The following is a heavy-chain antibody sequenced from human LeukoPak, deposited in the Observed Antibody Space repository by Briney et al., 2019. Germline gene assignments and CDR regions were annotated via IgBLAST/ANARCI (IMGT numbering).Heavy chain of an antibody. CDR3: ARIPNSGSYDY. J-gene: IGHJ4*02. CDR1: GFTFSSYW. V-gene: IGHV3-7*02. D-gene: IGHD1-26*01. Sequence: GGSLRLSCAASGFTFSSYWMSWVRQAPGKGLEWVANIKEDGSEKYYVDSVKGRFTISRDNAKNSLYLQMNSLRAEDMAVYYCARIPNSGSYDYWGQGTLVTVSS. CDR2: IKEDGSEK.